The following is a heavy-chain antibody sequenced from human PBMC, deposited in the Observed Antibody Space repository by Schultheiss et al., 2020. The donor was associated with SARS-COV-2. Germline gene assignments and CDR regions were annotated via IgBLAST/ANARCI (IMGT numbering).Heavy chain of an antibody. CDR2: ISFDGSNK. CDR3: ARDGRRYYYDTSAYFDY. Sequence: GGSLRLSCAASGFTFSSYAMHWVRQAPGKGLEWVAVISFDGSNKYYADSVKGRFIISRDNSKNTLYLQMDSLRPEDTAVYYCARDGRRYYYDTSAYFDYWGQGTLVTVSS. J-gene: IGHJ4*02. V-gene: IGHV3-30-3*01. D-gene: IGHD3-22*01. CDR1: GFTFSSYA.